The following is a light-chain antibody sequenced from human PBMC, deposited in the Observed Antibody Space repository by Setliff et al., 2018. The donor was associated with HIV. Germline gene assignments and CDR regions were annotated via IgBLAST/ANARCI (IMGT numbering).Light chain of an antibody. CDR3: SSYTSSNTHV. V-gene: IGLV2-14*03. CDR2: DVS. J-gene: IGLJ1*01. Sequence: QSVLTQPASVSGSPGQSITISCTGTSSDVGGYNYVSWYQQHPRKAPKLMIYDVSNRPSGVSNRFSGSKSGNTASLTISGLQAEDEADYYCSSYTSSNTHVFGTGTKVTVL. CDR1: SSDVGGYNY.